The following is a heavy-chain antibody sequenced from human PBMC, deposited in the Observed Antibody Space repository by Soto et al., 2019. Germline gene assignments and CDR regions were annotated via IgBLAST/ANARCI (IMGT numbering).Heavy chain of an antibody. CDR2: ISWNSGSI. V-gene: IGHV3-9*01. CDR1: GFTFDDYA. D-gene: IGHD2-15*01. J-gene: IGHJ4*02. Sequence: SLKISCAASGFTFDDYAMHWVRQAPGKGLEWVSGISWNSGSIGYADSVKGRFTISRDNAKNSLYLQMNSLRAEDTALYYCAKSLGYCSGGSCPPFDYWGQGTLVTVSS. CDR3: AKSLGYCSGGSCPPFDY.